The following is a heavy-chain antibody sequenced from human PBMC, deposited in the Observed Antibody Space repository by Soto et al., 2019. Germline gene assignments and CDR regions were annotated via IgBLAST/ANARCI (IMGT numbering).Heavy chain of an antibody. CDR2: ISWDGGST. Sequence: EVQLVESGGVVVQPGGSLRLSCAASGFTFDDYAMHWVRQAPGKGLEWVSLISWDGGSTYYADSVKGRFTISRDNSKNSLYLQMNSLRAEDTALYYCAKDGNYGGEEFNWYFDLWGRGTLVTVSS. CDR3: AKDGNYGGEEFNWYFDL. V-gene: IGHV3-43D*04. CDR1: GFTFDDYA. J-gene: IGHJ2*01. D-gene: IGHD3-3*01.